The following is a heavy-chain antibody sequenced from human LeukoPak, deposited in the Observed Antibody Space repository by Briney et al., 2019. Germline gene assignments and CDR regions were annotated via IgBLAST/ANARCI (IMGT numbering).Heavy chain of an antibody. J-gene: IGHJ6*03. Sequence: PSETLSLTCAVYGRSFSGYYWTWIRHTPEKGLEWIGEMNPSGSTNYNPSLKSRVTISVDTSKNQFSLKLSSVTAADTAVYYCARGRQDVTMIVVVMTAVSYYLDVWGKGTTVTVS. CDR3: ARGRQDVTMIVVVMTAVSYYLDV. V-gene: IGHV4-34*01. D-gene: IGHD3-22*01. CDR2: MNPSGST. CDR1: GRSFSGYY.